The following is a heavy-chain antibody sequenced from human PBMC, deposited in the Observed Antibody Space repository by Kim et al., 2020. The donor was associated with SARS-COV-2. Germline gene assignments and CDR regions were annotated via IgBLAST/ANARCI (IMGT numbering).Heavy chain of an antibody. D-gene: IGHD2-2*02. CDR2: IKSKTDGGTT. Sequence: GGSLRLSCAASGFTFSNAWMSWVRQAPGKGLEWVGRIKSKTDGGTTDYAAPVKGRFTISRDDSKNTLYLQMNSLKTEDTAVYYCTAAHLGYCSSTSCYMPPAENIWGQGTMVTVSS. V-gene: IGHV3-15*01. J-gene: IGHJ3*02. CDR3: TAAHLGYCSSTSCYMPPAENI. CDR1: GFTFSNAW.